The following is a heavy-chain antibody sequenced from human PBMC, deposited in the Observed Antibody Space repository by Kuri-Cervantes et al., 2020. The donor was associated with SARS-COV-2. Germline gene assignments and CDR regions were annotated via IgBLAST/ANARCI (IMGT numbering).Heavy chain of an antibody. D-gene: IGHD6-13*01. CDR2: ISYDGSNK. V-gene: IGHV3-30*18. CDR3: AKDWGFTGYSSSWCMLDY. CDR1: GFTFSSYW. Sequence: GESLKISCAASGFTFSSYWMSWVRQAPGKGLEWVAVISYDGSNKYYADSVKGRFTISRDNSKNTLYPQMNSLRAEDTAVYYCAKDWGFTGYSSSWCMLDYWGQGTLVTVSS. J-gene: IGHJ4*02.